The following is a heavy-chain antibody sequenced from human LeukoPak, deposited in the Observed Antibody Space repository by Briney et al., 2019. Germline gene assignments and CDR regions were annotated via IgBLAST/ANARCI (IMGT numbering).Heavy chain of an antibody. CDR1: GFTFSIYA. CDR2: FSGSDGST. CDR3: AKGDSYCGGDCYPD. V-gene: IGHV3-23*01. Sequence: GGSLRLSCAASGFTFSIYAMSWVRQAPGKGLEWVSSFSGSDGSTYYADSVQGRFTISRDNSKNTLYLQMNSLRAEDTAVYYCAKGDSYCGGDCYPDWGQGPLVTVSS. J-gene: IGHJ4*02. D-gene: IGHD2-21*02.